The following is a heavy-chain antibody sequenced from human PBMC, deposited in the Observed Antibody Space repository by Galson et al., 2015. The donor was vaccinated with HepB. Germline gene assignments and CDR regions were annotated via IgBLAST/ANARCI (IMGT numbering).Heavy chain of an antibody. CDR2: IDSTSAYL. CDR3: ARVDCSGAACQGFGMDV. D-gene: IGHD2-15*01. Sequence: SLRLSCAASGFMFGAYSMNWVRQTPGKGLEWLSSIDSTSAYLYYADSVMGRFTISRDNAKNSLYLQMHSLRAEDTAVYFCARVDCSGAACQGFGMDVWGQGTAVTVSS. J-gene: IGHJ6*02. V-gene: IGHV3-21*06. CDR1: GFMFGAYS.